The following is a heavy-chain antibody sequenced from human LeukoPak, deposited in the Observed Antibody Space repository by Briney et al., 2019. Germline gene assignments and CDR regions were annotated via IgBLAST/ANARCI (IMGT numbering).Heavy chain of an antibody. J-gene: IGHJ3*02. CDR2: IYHSGST. CDR1: GYSISSGYY. V-gene: IGHV4-38-2*02. D-gene: IGHD6-19*01. CDR3: ARLARKKYGWCFAFDI. Sequence: PSETLSLTCTVSGYSISSGYYWGWIRQPPGQGLEWIGSIYHSGSTNYNPSLKSRVTISVDTSKNQFSLKLSSVTAADTAVYYCARLARKKYGWCFAFDIWGQGTMVTVSS.